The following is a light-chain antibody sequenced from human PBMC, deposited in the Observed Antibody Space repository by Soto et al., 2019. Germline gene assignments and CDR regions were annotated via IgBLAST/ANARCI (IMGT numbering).Light chain of an antibody. CDR1: QGISSW. J-gene: IGKJ4*01. CDR2: AAS. V-gene: IGKV1D-12*01. Sequence: DIQMTQSPSSVSASVGDRVTITCRASQGISSWLAFYQHKPGKAPKLLIDAASSLKSGVTSRFSGSGSGTDFTLTISNLQPEDFATYVCQQANSFPLTFGGGTTGEIK. CDR3: QQANSFPLT.